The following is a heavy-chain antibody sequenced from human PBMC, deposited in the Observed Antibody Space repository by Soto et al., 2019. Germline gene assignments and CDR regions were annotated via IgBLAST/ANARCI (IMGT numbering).Heavy chain of an antibody. Sequence: QVQLVQSGAEVKKPGSSVKVSCKASGGTFSSYAISWVRQAPGQGLEWMGGIIPIFGTANYAQKFQGRVTITADESTSTAYMELSSLRSEDTAVYYCARVPTYYDFWSGPYGMDVWGQGTTVTVSS. J-gene: IGHJ6*02. CDR3: ARVPTYYDFWSGPYGMDV. D-gene: IGHD3-3*01. CDR2: IIPIFGTA. V-gene: IGHV1-69*01. CDR1: GGTFSSYA.